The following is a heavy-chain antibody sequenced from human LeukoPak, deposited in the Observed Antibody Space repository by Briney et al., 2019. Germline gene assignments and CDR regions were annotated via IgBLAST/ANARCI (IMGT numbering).Heavy chain of an antibody. V-gene: IGHV3-30-3*01. CDR1: GFTFSSDA. Sequence: GGSLRLSCAASGFTFSSDAMHWVRQAPGKGLEWVAVISYDGSNKYYADSVKGRFTISRDNSKNTLYLQMNSLRAEDTAVYYCARHSGWYLWGQGTLVTVSS. D-gene: IGHD6-19*01. CDR2: ISYDGSNK. CDR3: ARHSGWYL. J-gene: IGHJ5*02.